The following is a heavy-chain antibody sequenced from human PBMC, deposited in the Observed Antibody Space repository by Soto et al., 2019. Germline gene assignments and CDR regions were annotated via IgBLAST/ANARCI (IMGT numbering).Heavy chain of an antibody. J-gene: IGHJ4*02. CDR1: GYSFTSYW. CDR2: IDPSDSYT. D-gene: IGHD6-13*01. Sequence: PGESLKISCKGSGYSFTSYWISWVRQMPGKGLEWMGRIDPSDSYTNYSPSFQGHVTISADKSISTAYLQWSSLKASDTAMYYCARPRGGSSSDQNFDYWGQGTLVTVSS. CDR3: ARPRGGSSSDQNFDY. V-gene: IGHV5-10-1*01.